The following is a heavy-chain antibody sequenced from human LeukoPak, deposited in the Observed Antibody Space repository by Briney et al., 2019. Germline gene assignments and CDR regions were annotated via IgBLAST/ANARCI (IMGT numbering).Heavy chain of an antibody. D-gene: IGHD6-13*01. Sequence: ASVKVSCKASGYTFTGYYMHWVRQAPGQGLEWMGRINPNSGGTNYAQKFQGRVTMTRDTSISTAYMELSRLRSDDTAVYYCARDLYRIAAAGTTPFDYWGQGTPVTVSS. J-gene: IGHJ4*02. V-gene: IGHV1-2*06. CDR1: GYTFTGYY. CDR3: ARDLYRIAAAGTTPFDY. CDR2: INPNSGGT.